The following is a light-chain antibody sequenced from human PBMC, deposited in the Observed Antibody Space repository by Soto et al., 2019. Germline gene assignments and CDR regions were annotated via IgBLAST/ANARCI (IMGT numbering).Light chain of an antibody. J-gene: IGKJ1*01. CDR1: ESVSDN. Sequence: EVVMTQSPATLSVSPGERATLSCRASESVSDNLAWYQQKPGQAPRLLIYGASNRATGIPATFSGSGSGTEFTLTISSLQSEDFAIYYCQQYNNWPRTVGQGTKVDIK. CDR2: GAS. V-gene: IGKV3D-15*01. CDR3: QQYNNWPRT.